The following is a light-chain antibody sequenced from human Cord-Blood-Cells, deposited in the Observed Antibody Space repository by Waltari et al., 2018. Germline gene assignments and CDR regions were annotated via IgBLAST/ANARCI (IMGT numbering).Light chain of an antibody. CDR1: QSVSSN. Sequence: EIVMTQSPATVSVSPGEGATLSCRASQSVSSNLAWYQQKPGQAPRLLIYGATNRATGIPDRFSGSGAGTQFTLTISSLQSEEFAVYYCQQYNNWPLTFGGGTKVEIK. CDR2: GAT. CDR3: QQYNNWPLT. V-gene: IGKV3-15*01. J-gene: IGKJ4*01.